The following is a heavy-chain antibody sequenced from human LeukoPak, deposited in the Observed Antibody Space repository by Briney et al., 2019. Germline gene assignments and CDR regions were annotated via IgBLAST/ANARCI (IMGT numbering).Heavy chain of an antibody. V-gene: IGHV4-34*01. CDR2: INHSGST. D-gene: IGHD5-12*01. J-gene: IGHJ6*03. CDR3: ARHAGQLVVATRYYYYYMDV. Sequence: ASETLSLTCTVSGGSMNSYYWSWIRQSPGKGLEWIGEINHSGSTNYNPSLKSRVTISVDTSKNQFSLKLSSVTAADTAVYYCARHAGQLVVATRYYYYYMDVWGKGTTVTISS. CDR1: GGSMNSYY.